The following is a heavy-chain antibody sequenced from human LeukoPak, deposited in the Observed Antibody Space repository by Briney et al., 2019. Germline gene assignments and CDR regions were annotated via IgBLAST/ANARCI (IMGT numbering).Heavy chain of an antibody. J-gene: IGHJ4*02. Sequence: SVKVSCKASGGTFSSYGISWVRQAPGQGLEWMGGIIPIFGTANYAQKFQGRVTITADESTSTAYMELSSLRSEDTAVYYCASGRYNWNPQEFDYWGQGTLVTVSS. CDR3: ASGRYNWNPQEFDY. V-gene: IGHV1-69*13. CDR1: GGTFSSYG. CDR2: IIPIFGTA. D-gene: IGHD1-20*01.